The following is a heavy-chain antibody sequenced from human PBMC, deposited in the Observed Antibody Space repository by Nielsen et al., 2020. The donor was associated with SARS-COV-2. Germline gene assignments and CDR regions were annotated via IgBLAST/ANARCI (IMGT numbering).Heavy chain of an antibody. D-gene: IGHD3-9*01. J-gene: IGHJ5*02. V-gene: IGHV2-26*01. CDR3: AWMASVLRYFDWPPFDP. CDR1: GFSLSNARMG. Sequence: SGPTLVKPTETLTLTCTVSGFSLSNARMGVSWIRQPPGKALEWLAHIFSNDEKSYSTSLKSRLTISKDTSKSQVVLTMTNMDPVDTATYYCAWMASVLRYFDWPPFDPWGQGTLVT. CDR2: IFSNDEK.